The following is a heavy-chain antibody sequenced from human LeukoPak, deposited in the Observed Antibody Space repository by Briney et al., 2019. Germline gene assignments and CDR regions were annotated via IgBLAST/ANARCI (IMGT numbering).Heavy chain of an antibody. V-gene: IGHV3-11*01. CDR2: IASSGNII. CDR3: VRDFATAQPFGY. CDR1: GFTFSDYY. Sequence: GGSLRLSCAASGFTFSDYYMSWIRQAPGKGLEWVSYIASSGNIIYYADSVKGRFSISRDNAKNSLYLEMNSLRVEDTAVYFCVRDFATAQPFGYWGQGILVTVSS. D-gene: IGHD2-2*01. J-gene: IGHJ4*02.